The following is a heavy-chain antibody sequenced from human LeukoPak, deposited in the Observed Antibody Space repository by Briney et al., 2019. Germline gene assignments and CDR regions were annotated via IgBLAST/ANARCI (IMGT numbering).Heavy chain of an antibody. D-gene: IGHD1-26*01. CDR2: IYYTGST. CDR3: ARRGGSGRAFDY. J-gene: IGHJ4*02. V-gene: IGHV4-39*01. CDR1: GPSISGGTYY. Sequence: SSETLSLTCSVSGPSISGGTYYWGWIRQPPGKGLEWIGSIYYTGSTYDNPSLKSRVTISVDTSKNQFSLKLSSVTAADTAVYYCARRGGSGRAFDYWGQGTLVTVSS.